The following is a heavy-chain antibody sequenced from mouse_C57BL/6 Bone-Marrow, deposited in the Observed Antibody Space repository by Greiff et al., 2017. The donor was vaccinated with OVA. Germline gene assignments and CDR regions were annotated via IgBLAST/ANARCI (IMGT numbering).Heavy chain of an antibody. CDR3: ARLYYGSSYFDY. Sequence: QVQLQQSGAELVRPGTSVKMSCKASGYTFTNYWIGWAKQRPGHGLEWIGDIYPGGGYTNYNEKFKGTATLTADNSPSTAYVQFSSLTSEDSAIYYCARLYYGSSYFDYWGQGTTLTVSS. J-gene: IGHJ2*01. V-gene: IGHV1-63*01. CDR1: GYTFTNYW. CDR2: IYPGGGYT. D-gene: IGHD1-1*01.